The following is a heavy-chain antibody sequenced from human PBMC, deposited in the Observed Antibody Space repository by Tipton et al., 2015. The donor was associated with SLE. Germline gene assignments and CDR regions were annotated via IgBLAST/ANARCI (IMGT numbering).Heavy chain of an antibody. Sequence: SLRLSCAASGFTVSSNYMSWVRQAPGKGLEWVSVIYSGGSTYYADSVKGRFTISRDNSKNTLYLQMNSLRAEDTAVYYCAKDTLGYCTGGVCFIFDYWGQGTLVTVSS. CDR3: AKDTLGYCTGGVCFIFDY. CDR1: GFTVSSNY. V-gene: IGHV3-53*01. CDR2: IYSGGST. J-gene: IGHJ4*02. D-gene: IGHD2-8*02.